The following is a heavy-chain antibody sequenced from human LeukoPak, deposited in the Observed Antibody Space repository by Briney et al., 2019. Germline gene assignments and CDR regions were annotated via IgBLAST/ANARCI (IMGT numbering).Heavy chain of an antibody. Sequence: GGSLRLSCAASGFTFSQYTIHWVRQAPGKGLEWVAFISYDGSNKYYADSVKGRFTISRDNSMDTLYLQMNSLRAEDTAVYYCARDPVDTASLDVWGQGTTVTVSS. D-gene: IGHD5-18*01. CDR2: ISYDGSNK. CDR3: ARDPVDTASLDV. V-gene: IGHV3-30-3*01. J-gene: IGHJ6*02. CDR1: GFTFSQYT.